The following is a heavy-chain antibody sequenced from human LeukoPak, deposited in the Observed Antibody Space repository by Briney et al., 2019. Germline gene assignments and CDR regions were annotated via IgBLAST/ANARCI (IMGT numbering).Heavy chain of an antibody. V-gene: IGHV3-53*01. CDR1: GFTFSTNY. CDR2: LYNTGNT. CDR3: ARLTPAAGRLYFVD. Sequence: GGSLRLSCAASGFTFSTNYMSWVRQAPGKGLEWVSTLYNTGNTYYANSVKGRFSISRDNSKNTLFLQMNSLRAEDTAVYYCARLTPAAGRLYFVDWGPGTLVTVSS. D-gene: IGHD6-13*01. J-gene: IGHJ4*02.